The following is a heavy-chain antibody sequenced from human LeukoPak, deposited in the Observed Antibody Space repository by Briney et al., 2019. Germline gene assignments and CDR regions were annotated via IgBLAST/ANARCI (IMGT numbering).Heavy chain of an antibody. J-gene: IGHJ4*02. CDR1: GFTFDDYA. D-gene: IGHD6-19*01. CDR2: ISWNSGSI. V-gene: IGHV3-9*01. Sequence: GRSLRLSCAASGFTFDDYAMHWVRQAPGKGLEWVSGISWNSGSIGYADSVEGRFTISRDNAKNSLYLQMNSLRAEDTALYYCAKDTQYSSGWMDFDYWGQGTLVTVSS. CDR3: AKDTQYSSGWMDFDY.